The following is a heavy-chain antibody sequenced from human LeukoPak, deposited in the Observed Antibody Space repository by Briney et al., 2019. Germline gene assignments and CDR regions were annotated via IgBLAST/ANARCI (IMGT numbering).Heavy chain of an antibody. J-gene: IGHJ4*02. D-gene: IGHD2-2*01. CDR3: AARPLMPPRFDY. V-gene: IGHV3-23*01. CDR2: ISGGGGSA. CDR1: GFTFSNAW. Sequence: GGSLRLSCAASGFTFSNAWMSWVRQAPAKGLQWVSAISGGGGSAYYADSVKGRFTISRDNSKGTLYLQMHSLRAEDTAIYYCAARPLMPPRFDYWGQGTLVTVSS.